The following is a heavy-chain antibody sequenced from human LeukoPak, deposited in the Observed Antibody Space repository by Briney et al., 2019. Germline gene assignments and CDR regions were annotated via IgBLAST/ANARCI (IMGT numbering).Heavy chain of an antibody. D-gene: IGHD3-22*01. CDR2: IYTSGST. J-gene: IGHJ4*02. Sequence: SETLSLTCTVSGGSISSGSYYWSWIRQPAGKGLEWIGRIYTSGSTNYNPSLKSRVTISVDTSKNQFSLKLSSVTAADTAVYYCARETYDSSGFPGYWGQETLVTVSS. V-gene: IGHV4-61*02. CDR1: GGSISSGSYY. CDR3: ARETYDSSGFPGY.